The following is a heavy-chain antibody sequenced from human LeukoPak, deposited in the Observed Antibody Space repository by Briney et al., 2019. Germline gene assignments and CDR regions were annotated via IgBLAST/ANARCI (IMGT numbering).Heavy chain of an antibody. CDR2: IIPIFGTA. Sequence: SVKVSCKASGGTFSSYAISWVRQAPGQGLEWMGGIIPIFGTANYAQKFQGRVTITTDESMSTAYMELSSLRSEDTAVYYCARAGLLWFGELFPDDYWGQGTLVTVSS. D-gene: IGHD3-10*01. J-gene: IGHJ4*02. V-gene: IGHV1-69*05. CDR3: ARAGLLWFGELFPDDY. CDR1: GGTFSSYA.